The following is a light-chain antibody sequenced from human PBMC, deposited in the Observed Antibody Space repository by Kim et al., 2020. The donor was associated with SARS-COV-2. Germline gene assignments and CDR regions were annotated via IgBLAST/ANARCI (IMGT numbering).Light chain of an antibody. V-gene: IGLV10-54*01. Sequence: QAGLTQPPSVSKGLIQTATLTCTRNSNNVGNQGATWLQQHQGHPPKLLSYRNNNRPSGISERLSASRSGNTASLTITGLQPEDEADYYCSAWDSSLGAWVFGGGTQLTVL. CDR3: SAWDSSLGAWV. J-gene: IGLJ3*02. CDR2: RNN. CDR1: SNNVGNQG.